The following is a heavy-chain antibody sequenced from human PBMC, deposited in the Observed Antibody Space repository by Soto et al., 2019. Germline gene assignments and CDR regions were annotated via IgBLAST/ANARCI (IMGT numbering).Heavy chain of an antibody. CDR1: GYTFTGYY. J-gene: IGHJ4*02. CDR3: AISLGNSRGYLDY. D-gene: IGHD3-22*01. CDR2: INPNSGGT. Sequence: ASVKVSCKASGYTFTGYYMNWVRQAPGQGLEWMGWINPNSGGTNYAQKFQGWVTMTRDTSISTAYMELSRLRSDDTAVNYCAISLGNSRGYLDYWGQGTLVTVAS. V-gene: IGHV1-2*04.